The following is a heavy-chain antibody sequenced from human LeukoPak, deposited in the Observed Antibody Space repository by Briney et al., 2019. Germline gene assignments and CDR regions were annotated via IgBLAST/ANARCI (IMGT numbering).Heavy chain of an antibody. Sequence: KPSETLSLTCTVSGGSISSGDYYWSWIRQPPGKGLEWIGYIYYSGSTYYNPSLKSRVTISVDTSKNQFSLKLSSVTAADTAVYYCARFYLEQWLVRGWFDPWGQGTLVTVSS. CDR2: IYYSGST. V-gene: IGHV4-30-4*01. D-gene: IGHD6-19*01. CDR3: ARFYLEQWLVRGWFDP. J-gene: IGHJ5*02. CDR1: GGSISSGDYY.